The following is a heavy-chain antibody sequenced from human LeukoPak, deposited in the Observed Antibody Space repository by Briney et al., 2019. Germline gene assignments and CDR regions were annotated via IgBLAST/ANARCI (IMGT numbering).Heavy chain of an antibody. CDR3: ARDAYSLGCVDY. V-gene: IGHV3-74*01. CDR1: GFTFSNYW. J-gene: IGHJ4*02. D-gene: IGHD5-18*01. Sequence: GGSLRLSCAASGFTFSNYWMHWVRQAPGKGLVWVSRINSDGSNTDYANSVKGRFTISRDNTKNTLYLQMNSLRAEDTAVYYCARDAYSLGCVDYWGQGTLVTVSS. CDR2: INSDGSNT.